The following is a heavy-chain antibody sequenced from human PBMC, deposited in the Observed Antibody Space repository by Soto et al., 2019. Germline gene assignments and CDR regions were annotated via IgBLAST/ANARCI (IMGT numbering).Heavy chain of an antibody. D-gene: IGHD3-22*01. Sequence: PGGSLRLSCAASGFTFSSYWMSWVRQAPGKGLERVANIKQDGSEKYYVDSVKGRFTISRDNAKNSLYLQMNSLRAEDTAVYYCARQGWLFNLYYFDYWGQGTLVTVSS. CDR3: ARQGWLFNLYYFDY. J-gene: IGHJ4*02. CDR2: IKQDGSEK. CDR1: GFTFSSYW. V-gene: IGHV3-7*05.